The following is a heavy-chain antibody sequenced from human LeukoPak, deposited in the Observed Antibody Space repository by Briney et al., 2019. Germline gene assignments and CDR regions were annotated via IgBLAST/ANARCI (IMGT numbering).Heavy chain of an antibody. CDR3: ARGTKSRDYYYYYGMDV. V-gene: IGHV1-69*01. CDR2: IIPIFGTA. J-gene: IGHJ6*02. Sequence: EASVKVSCKASGGTFSSYAISWVRQAPGQGLERMGGIIPIFGTANYAQKFQGRVTITADESTSTAYMELSSLRSEDTAVYYCARGTKSRDYYYYYGMDVWGQGTTVTVSS. CDR1: GGTFSSYA.